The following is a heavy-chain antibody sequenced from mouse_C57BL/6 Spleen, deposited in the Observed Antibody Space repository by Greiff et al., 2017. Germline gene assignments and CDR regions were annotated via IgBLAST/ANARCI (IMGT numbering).Heavy chain of an antibody. CDR2: IDPETGGT. CDR3: TVVVNRAMDY. Sequence: VKLQQPGAELVRPGASVTLSCKASGYTFTDYEMHWVKQTPVHGLEWIGAIDPETGGTAYNQKFKGKAILTADKSSSTAYMELRSLTSEDSAVYYSTVVVNRAMDYWGQGTSVTVSS. D-gene: IGHD1-1*01. V-gene: IGHV1-15*01. J-gene: IGHJ4*01. CDR1: GYTFTDYE.